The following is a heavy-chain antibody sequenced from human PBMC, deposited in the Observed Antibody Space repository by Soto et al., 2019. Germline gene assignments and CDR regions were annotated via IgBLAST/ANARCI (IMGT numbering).Heavy chain of an antibody. D-gene: IGHD5-18*01. CDR2: ISYDGSNK. Sequence: VGSLRLSCAASGFTFSSYAMHWVRQAPGKGLEWVAVISYDGSNKYYADSVKGRFTISRDNSKNTLYLQMNSLRAEDTAVYYCARDLNTAMDYWGQGTLVTVSS. CDR3: ARDLNTAMDY. V-gene: IGHV3-30-3*01. CDR1: GFTFSSYA. J-gene: IGHJ4*02.